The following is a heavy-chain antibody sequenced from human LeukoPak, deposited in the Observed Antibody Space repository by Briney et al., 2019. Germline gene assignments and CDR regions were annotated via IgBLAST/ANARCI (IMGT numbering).Heavy chain of an antibody. CDR3: AKDEVVPAAPNWFDP. Sequence: GGSLRLSCAASGFTFSSYSMNWVRQAPGKGLEWVSAISGSGGSTYYADSVKGRFTISRDNSKNTLYLQMNSLRAEDTAVYYCAKDEVVPAAPNWFDPWGQGTLVTVSS. V-gene: IGHV3-23*01. CDR2: ISGSGGST. CDR1: GFTFSSYS. J-gene: IGHJ5*02. D-gene: IGHD2-2*01.